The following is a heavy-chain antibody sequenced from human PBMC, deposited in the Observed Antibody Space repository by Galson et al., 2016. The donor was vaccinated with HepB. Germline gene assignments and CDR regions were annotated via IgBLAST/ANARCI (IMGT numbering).Heavy chain of an antibody. D-gene: IGHD3-10*01. CDR2: IYYRGNT. V-gene: IGHV4-59*01. CDR1: GGSINNYY. Sequence: SETLSLTCTVSGGSINNYYWSWIRQPPGKGLEWIGYIYYRGNTYYNLSLKSRVTISVDTSKNQFSLKLSSVTAADTAVYYCARIWAGSGSYYFDFWGQGTLVTVSS. J-gene: IGHJ4*02. CDR3: ARIWAGSGSYYFDF.